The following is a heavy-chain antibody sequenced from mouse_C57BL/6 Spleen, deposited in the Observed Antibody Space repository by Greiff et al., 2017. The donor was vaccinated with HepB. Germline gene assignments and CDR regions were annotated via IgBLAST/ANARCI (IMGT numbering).Heavy chain of an antibody. Sequence: QVQLQQSGPGLVAPSQSLSITCTVSGFSLTSYGVDWVRQSPGKGLEWLGVIWCVGSTNYNSALKSRLSISKDNSKSQVFLKMNSLQTDDTAMYYCASRGKAAWFAYWGQGTLVTVSA. CDR1: GFSLTSYG. CDR3: ASRGKAAWFAY. J-gene: IGHJ3*01. V-gene: IGHV2-6*01. CDR2: IWCVGST.